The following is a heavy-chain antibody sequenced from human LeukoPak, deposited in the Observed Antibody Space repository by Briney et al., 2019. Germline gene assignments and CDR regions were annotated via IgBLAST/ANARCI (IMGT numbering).Heavy chain of an antibody. CDR1: GGSFSGYY. Sequence: SETLSLTCAVSGGSFSGYYWSWIRQPPGKGLEWIGEINHSGSTNYNPSLKSRVTISVDTSKNQFSLKLSSVTAADTAVYYCARGRAAAGTLRYFDYWGQGTLVTVSS. CDR2: INHSGST. V-gene: IGHV4-34*01. D-gene: IGHD6-13*01. J-gene: IGHJ4*02. CDR3: ARGRAAAGTLRYFDY.